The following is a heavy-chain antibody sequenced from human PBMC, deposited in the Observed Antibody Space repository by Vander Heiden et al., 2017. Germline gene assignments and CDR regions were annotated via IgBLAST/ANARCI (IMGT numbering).Heavy chain of an antibody. Sequence: EVQLVESGGGLVRPVGSLSLSCAASGFAFSSYSMNWVRQAPGKGLEWVSYISSSSSTIYYADSVKGRFTISRDNAKNSLYLQMNSLRAEDTAVYYCARVDYYGSGSSDYWGQGTLVTVSS. CDR1: GFAFSSYS. CDR2: ISSSSSTI. V-gene: IGHV3-48*01. D-gene: IGHD3-10*01. J-gene: IGHJ4*02. CDR3: ARVDYYGSGSSDY.